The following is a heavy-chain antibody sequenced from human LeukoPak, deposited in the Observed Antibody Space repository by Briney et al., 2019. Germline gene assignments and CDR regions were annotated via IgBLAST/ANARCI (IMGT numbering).Heavy chain of an antibody. Sequence: GGSLRLSCAVSGFTFGDYAMHWVRQAPGKGLEWVSLISGDGGSTYYADSVKGRFTISRDNSKNSLYLQMNSLRTEDTALYYCAKASCTNGVCYYYYGMDVWGQGTTVTVSS. D-gene: IGHD2-8*01. CDR2: ISGDGGST. V-gene: IGHV3-43*02. CDR3: AKASCTNGVCYYYYGMDV. CDR1: GFTFGDYA. J-gene: IGHJ6*02.